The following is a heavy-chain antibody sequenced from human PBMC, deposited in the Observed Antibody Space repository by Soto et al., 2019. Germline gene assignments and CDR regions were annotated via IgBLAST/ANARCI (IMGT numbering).Heavy chain of an antibody. J-gene: IGHJ4*02. CDR3: ARNLGGVVWGSYRYSYFDY. D-gene: IGHD3-16*02. Sequence: GSGPTLVNPTQTLTLTCTFSGFSLSTSGMCVSWIRQPPGKALEWLALIDWDDDKYYSTSLKTRLTISKDTSKNQVVLTMTNMDPVDTATYYCARNLGGVVWGSYRYSYFDYWGQGTLVTVSS. CDR1: GFSLSTSGMC. V-gene: IGHV2-70*01. CDR2: IDWDDDK.